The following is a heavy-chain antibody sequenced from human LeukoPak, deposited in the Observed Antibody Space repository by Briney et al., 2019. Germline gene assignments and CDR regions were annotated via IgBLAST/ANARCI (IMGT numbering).Heavy chain of an antibody. D-gene: IGHD6-6*01. CDR3: ARDRSVGVLPAPPFDF. Sequence: SETLSLTCIVSGYSISSGYYWGWIRQPPGKGLEWIGNIYHSGSTYYNPSLKSRVTISLDTSKNQFSLKLSSVTAADTAVYYCARDRSVGVLPAPPFDFWGQGTLVTVSS. J-gene: IGHJ4*02. V-gene: IGHV4-38-2*02. CDR2: IYHSGST. CDR1: GYSISSGYY.